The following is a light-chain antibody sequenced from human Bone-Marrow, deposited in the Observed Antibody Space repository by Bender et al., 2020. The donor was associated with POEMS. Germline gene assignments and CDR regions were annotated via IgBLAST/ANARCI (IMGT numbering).Light chain of an antibody. CDR3: SSYAVTNTVL. CDR2: EVN. J-gene: IGLJ2*01. Sequence: QSALTQPASVSGSPGQSITISCTGSSRDVGGYNYVSWYQQYPGKAPKLLIYEVNQRPSGVPARFSGSKSGNTASLTVSGLQAEDEADYYCSSYAVTNTVLFGGGTKLTVL. V-gene: IGLV2-8*01. CDR1: SRDVGGYNY.